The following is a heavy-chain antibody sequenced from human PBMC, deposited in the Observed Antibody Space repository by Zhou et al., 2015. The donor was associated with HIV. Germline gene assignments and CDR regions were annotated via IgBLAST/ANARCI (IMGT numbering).Heavy chain of an antibody. Sequence: QVQLVQSGTEVKKPGSSVKVSCKASGDTFSGYDFTWVRQAPGQGLEWMGVITPILGTRKYAQKFQGRVTVSADRSTSTAYMELRSLRSEDTAVYYCARVELTRTGYCSGDNCFDYWGQGALVTVSS. D-gene: IGHD2-15*01. CDR1: GDTFSGYD. CDR2: ITPILGTR. J-gene: IGHJ4*02. CDR3: ARVELTRTGYCSGDNCFDY. V-gene: IGHV1-69*06.